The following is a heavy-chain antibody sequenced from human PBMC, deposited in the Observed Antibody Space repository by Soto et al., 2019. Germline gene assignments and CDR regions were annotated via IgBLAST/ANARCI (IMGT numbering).Heavy chain of an antibody. V-gene: IGHV4-4*07. Sequence: QVQLQESGPGLVKPSETLSLTCTVSGGSISSYYWSWIRQPAGKGLEWIGRIYTSGSTNYNPSLKSRVTMSVGTAKNQFSLKLSSVTAADTAVYYCASWSMFRGSFDYWGQGTLVTVSS. D-gene: IGHD3-10*02. J-gene: IGHJ4*02. CDR2: IYTSGST. CDR1: GGSISSYY. CDR3: ASWSMFRGSFDY.